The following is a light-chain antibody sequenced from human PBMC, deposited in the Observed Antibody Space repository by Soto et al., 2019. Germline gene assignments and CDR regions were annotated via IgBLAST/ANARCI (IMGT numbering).Light chain of an antibody. CDR2: SNN. J-gene: IGLJ7*01. CDR1: SSNIGSNT. V-gene: IGLV1-44*01. Sequence: QSVLTQPPSASGTPGQRVTISCSGISSNIGSNTVNWYQQLPGTAPKLLIYSNNQRPSGVPDRFSGSKSGTSASLAISGLQYEDEADYYCAAWDDSLNGHAVFGGGTQLTVL. CDR3: AAWDDSLNGHAV.